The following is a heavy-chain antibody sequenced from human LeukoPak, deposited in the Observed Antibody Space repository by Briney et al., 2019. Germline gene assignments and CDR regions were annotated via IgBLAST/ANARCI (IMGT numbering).Heavy chain of an antibody. CDR2: IYPGESET. D-gene: IGHD4-17*01. CDR1: GYTFTSYW. Sequence: RGESLKISCKGSGYTFTSYWINWVRQMTGQGLEWMGIIYPGESETRYSPSFQGQVTISADKSITTVYLQWSSLKASDTAMYYCARLYGDYALDYWGQGTLVTVSS. CDR3: ARLYGDYALDY. J-gene: IGHJ4*02. V-gene: IGHV5-51*01.